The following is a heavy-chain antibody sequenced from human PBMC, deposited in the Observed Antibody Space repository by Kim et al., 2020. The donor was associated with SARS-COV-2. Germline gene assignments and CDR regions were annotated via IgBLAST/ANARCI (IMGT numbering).Heavy chain of an antibody. Sequence: SETLSLTCAVYGGSFSGYYWSWIRQPPGKGLEWIGEINHSGGTNYNPSLKSRVTISVDTSKNQFSLKLSSVTAADTAVYYCARAKKKNSLTGYYVAAFDIWGQGTMVTVSS. J-gene: IGHJ3*02. CDR3: ARAKKKNSLTGYYVAAFDI. V-gene: IGHV4-34*01. CDR1: GGSFSGYY. CDR2: INHSGGT. D-gene: IGHD3-9*01.